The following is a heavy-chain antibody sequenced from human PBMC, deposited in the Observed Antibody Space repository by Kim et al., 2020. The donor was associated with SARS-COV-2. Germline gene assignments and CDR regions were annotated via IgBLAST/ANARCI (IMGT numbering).Heavy chain of an antibody. J-gene: IGHJ4*02. CDR3: TVYYYGSGSSLPPDY. CDR2: ISSSSSYI. CDR1: GFTFSSYS. Sequence: GGSLRLSCAASGFTFSSYSMNWVRQAPGKGLEWVSSISSSSSYIYYADSVKGRFTISRDNAKNSLYLQMHSLRAEDTAVYYCTVYYYGSGSSLPPDYWGQGTLVTVSS. V-gene: IGHV3-21*01. D-gene: IGHD3-10*01.